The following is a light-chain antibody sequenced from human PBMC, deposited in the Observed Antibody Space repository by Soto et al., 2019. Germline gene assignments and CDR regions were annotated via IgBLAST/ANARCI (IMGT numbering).Light chain of an antibody. CDR1: SSNIGSNT. V-gene: IGLV1-44*01. Sequence: QSVLTQPPSASGTPGQRVTISCSGSSSNIGSNTVNWYQHLPGTAPKLLIYSNDQRPSGVPDRFSGSKSGTSASLAISGLQYEDEADYYCAAWDDSLTGPRFGGGTKLTVL. CDR3: AAWDDSLTGPR. CDR2: SND. J-gene: IGLJ3*02.